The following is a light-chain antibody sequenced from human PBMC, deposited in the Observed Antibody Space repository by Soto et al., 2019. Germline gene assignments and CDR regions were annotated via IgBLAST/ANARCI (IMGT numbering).Light chain of an antibody. V-gene: IGLV1-40*01. CDR2: GNS. J-gene: IGLJ2*01. CDR3: QSYDSSLSAL. CDR1: SSNIGAGYD. Sequence: QSVLTQPPSVSGAPGQRVTISCTRSSSNIGAGYDVHWYQQLPGTAPKLLIYGNSNRPSGVPDRFSGSKSGTSASLAITGLQAEEEANYYCQSYDSSLSALFGGGTKLTVL.